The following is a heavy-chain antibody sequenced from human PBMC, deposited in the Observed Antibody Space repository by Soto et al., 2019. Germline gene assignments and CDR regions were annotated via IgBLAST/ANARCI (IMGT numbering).Heavy chain of an antibody. D-gene: IGHD3-3*01. Sequence: PSETLSLTCTVSGGSISSGDYYWSWIRQPPGKGLEWIGYIYYSGSTYYNPSLKSRVTISVDTSKNQFSLKLSSVTAADTAVYYCASVGFGADYDFWSGYPPWGWFDPWGQGTLVTVSS. J-gene: IGHJ5*02. CDR3: ASVGFGADYDFWSGYPPWGWFDP. CDR2: IYYSGST. CDR1: GGSISSGDYY. V-gene: IGHV4-30-4*01.